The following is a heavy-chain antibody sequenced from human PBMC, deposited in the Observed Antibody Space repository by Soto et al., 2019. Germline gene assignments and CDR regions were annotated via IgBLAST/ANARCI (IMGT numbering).Heavy chain of an antibody. V-gene: IGHV1-8*01. J-gene: IGHJ4*02. CDR1: GYTFTSYD. D-gene: IGHD3-22*01. Sequence: QVQLVQSGAEVNKPGASVKVSCKASGYTFTSYDINWVRQATGQGLEWLGWMNPNSGNTGYAQKFQGRVTMTRNTSRSTAYMELSSLRSEDTAVYYCARLGSSYYDSSGYFDFDYWGQGPLVTVSS. CDR2: MNPNSGNT. CDR3: ARLGSSYYDSSGYFDFDY.